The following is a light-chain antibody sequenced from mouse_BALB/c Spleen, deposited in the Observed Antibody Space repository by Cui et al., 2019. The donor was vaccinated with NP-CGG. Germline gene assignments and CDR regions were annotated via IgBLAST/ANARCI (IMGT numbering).Light chain of an antibody. CDR3: ALWYSNHWV. V-gene: IGLV1*01. CDR1: TGAVTSSNY. J-gene: IGLJ1*01. CDR2: GTN. Sequence: QGVVTQDSAPPTSPGETVTLTCRSSTGAVTSSNYANWVQEKPDHLFTGLIGGTNNRAPGVPARFSGSLIGDKAALTITGAQTEDEAIYFCALWYSNHWVFGGGTKLTVL.